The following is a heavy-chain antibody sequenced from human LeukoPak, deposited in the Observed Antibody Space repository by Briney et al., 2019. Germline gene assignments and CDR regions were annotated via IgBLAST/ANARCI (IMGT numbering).Heavy chain of an antibody. D-gene: IGHD1-1*01. V-gene: IGHV3-48*02. Sequence: PGESLRLSCAASGFTFSSYTMNWVRQAPGKGLEWLSYITSSSSTIYYADSVKGRFTISRDNAKNSLYLQMNSLRDEDTAVYYCARRSYNDYWGQGTLVTVSS. CDR3: ARRSYNDY. CDR1: GFTFSSYT. CDR2: ITSSSSTI. J-gene: IGHJ4*02.